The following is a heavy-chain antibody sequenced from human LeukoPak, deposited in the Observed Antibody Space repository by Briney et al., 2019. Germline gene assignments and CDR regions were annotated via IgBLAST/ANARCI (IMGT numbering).Heavy chain of an antibody. CDR3: ARSYSWFGESYYGMDV. CDR1: EGTFSSYA. V-gene: IGHV1-69*13. J-gene: IGHJ6*02. CDR2: IIPIFGTA. D-gene: IGHD3-10*01. Sequence: ASVKVSCKASEGTFSSYAISWVRQAPGQGLEWMGGIIPIFGTANYAQKFQGRVTITADESTSTAYMELSSLRSEDTAVYYCARSYSWFGESYYGMDVWGQGTTVTVSS.